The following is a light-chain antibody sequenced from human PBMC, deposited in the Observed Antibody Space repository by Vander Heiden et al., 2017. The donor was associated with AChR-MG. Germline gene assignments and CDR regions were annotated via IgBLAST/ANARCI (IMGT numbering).Light chain of an antibody. CDR3: QEYDDLNT. V-gene: IGKV1-33*01. Sequence: DIQMTQSPSSLSASIGDRVTITCQASHDIRAYLNWYQQKPGEAPKLLIYDATFFEKGVPSRFSGSGSGTDFTLTITNLQPEDIATYYCQEYDDLNTFGQGTKLDLK. CDR2: DAT. CDR1: HDIRAY. J-gene: IGKJ2*01.